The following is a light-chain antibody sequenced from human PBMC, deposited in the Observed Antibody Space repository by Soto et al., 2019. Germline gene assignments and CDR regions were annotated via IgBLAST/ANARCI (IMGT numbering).Light chain of an antibody. Sequence: QSVLTQPRSVSGSPGQSVTISCTGTSSDVGGYNYVSWYQHHPGEAPKLMIYDVTKRPSGVRDRFSASKSGNTASLTISGLQAEDEAHYYCCSYAGSYTYVFGTGTKVTVL. J-gene: IGLJ1*01. CDR1: SSDVGGYNY. CDR3: CSYAGSYTYV. CDR2: DVT. V-gene: IGLV2-11*01.